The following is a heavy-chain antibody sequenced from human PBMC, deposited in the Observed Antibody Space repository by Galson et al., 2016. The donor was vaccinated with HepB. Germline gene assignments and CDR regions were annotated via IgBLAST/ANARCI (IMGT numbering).Heavy chain of an antibody. J-gene: IGHJ5*02. CDR3: SRVSDYYGMGTNGWFDP. Sequence: SVKVSCKASGGSFRNSAISWVRQAPGQGLEWMGGINPIFGTATYGERFQGRVTITADDSTTTAYMELNGLRSEDTAVYYCSRVSDYYGMGTNGWFDPWGQGTLVIVSS. V-gene: IGHV1-69*13. CDR2: INPIFGTA. D-gene: IGHD3-9*01. CDR1: GGSFRNSA.